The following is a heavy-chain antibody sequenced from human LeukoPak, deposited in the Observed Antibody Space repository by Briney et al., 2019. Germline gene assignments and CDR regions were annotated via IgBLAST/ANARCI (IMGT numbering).Heavy chain of an antibody. Sequence: GGSLRLSWAASGFTPSSYWMSWVRQAPGKGLEWVGNIKQDGSEKYYVDSVKVRFAISRDNTKNSLYLQMNSLRAEDTAVYYCARGHYVFDYWGQGTLVTVSS. D-gene: IGHD4-17*01. J-gene: IGHJ4*02. V-gene: IGHV3-7*01. CDR1: GFTPSSYW. CDR2: IKQDGSEK. CDR3: ARGHYVFDY.